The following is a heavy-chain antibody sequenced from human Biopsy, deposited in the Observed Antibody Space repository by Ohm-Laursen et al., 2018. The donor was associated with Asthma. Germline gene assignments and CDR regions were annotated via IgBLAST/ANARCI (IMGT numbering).Heavy chain of an antibody. CDR1: GFSVETSGVA. D-gene: IGHD2-21*02. CDR3: GHTVPLQTDFFPSYFDY. V-gene: IGHV2-5*01. J-gene: IGHJ4*01. Sequence: TQTLTLTYTFSGFSVETSGVAVGWIRQPPGKALEWLALISWNDDRRYRSSLQSRLTITKDASKNQVVLTMTNMDPVDTATYYCGHTVPLQTDFFPSYFDYWSLGTQVSVTS. CDR2: ISWNDDR.